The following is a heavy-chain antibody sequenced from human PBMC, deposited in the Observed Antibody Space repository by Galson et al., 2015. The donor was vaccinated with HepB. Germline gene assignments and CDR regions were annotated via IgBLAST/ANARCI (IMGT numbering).Heavy chain of an antibody. Sequence: SVKVSCKASGYTFTSYAMHWVRQAPGQRLEWMGWINAGNGNTKYSQKFQGRVTITRDTSASTAYMELSSLRSEDTAVYYCARVVYGSGIDDAFDIWGQGTMVTVSS. D-gene: IGHD3-10*01. J-gene: IGHJ3*02. CDR2: INAGNGNT. CDR1: GYTFTSYA. V-gene: IGHV1-3*01. CDR3: ARVVYGSGIDDAFDI.